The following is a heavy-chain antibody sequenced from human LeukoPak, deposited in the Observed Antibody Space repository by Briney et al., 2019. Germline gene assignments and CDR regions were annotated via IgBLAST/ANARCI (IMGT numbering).Heavy chain of an antibody. V-gene: IGHV1-46*01. Sequence: ASVKVSCKASGYTFTSYYMHWVRQAPGQGLEWMGIINPSGGSTSYAQKFQGRVTMTRDTSTSTVYMELSSLRSEDTAVYYCARDSHLAFIAARHADAFDIWGQGKMVTVSS. CDR1: GYTFTSYY. D-gene: IGHD6-6*01. J-gene: IGHJ3*02. CDR2: INPSGGST. CDR3: ARDSHLAFIAARHADAFDI.